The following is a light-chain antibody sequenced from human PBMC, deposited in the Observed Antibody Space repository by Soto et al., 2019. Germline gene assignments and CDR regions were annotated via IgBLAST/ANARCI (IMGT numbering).Light chain of an antibody. V-gene: IGLV1-40*01. CDR2: VNS. Sequence: SVLTQPPSVSGAPGQRVTISCTGSSSNIGAGYNVHWYQQLPGTAPKLLIYVNSNRPSGVPDRFSGSKSGTSASLAITGLHAEDEADYYCQSYDSSLSGSIFGGGTKLTVL. CDR1: SSNIGAGYN. CDR3: QSYDSSLSGSI. J-gene: IGLJ2*01.